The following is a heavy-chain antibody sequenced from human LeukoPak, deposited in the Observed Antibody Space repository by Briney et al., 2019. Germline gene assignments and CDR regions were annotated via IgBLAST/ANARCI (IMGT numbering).Heavy chain of an antibody. V-gene: IGHV3-7*01. CDR2: IKQDGSEK. D-gene: IGHD3-22*01. J-gene: IGHJ4*02. CDR3: ARDDSSGYYFDY. CDR1: GFTFSSYW. Sequence: GGSLRLTCAASGFTFSSYWMSWVRQAPGKGLEWVASIKQDGSEKYYVDSVKGRFTISRDNAKNSLYLQMNSLRAEDTAVYYCARDDSSGYYFDYWGQGTLVTVSS.